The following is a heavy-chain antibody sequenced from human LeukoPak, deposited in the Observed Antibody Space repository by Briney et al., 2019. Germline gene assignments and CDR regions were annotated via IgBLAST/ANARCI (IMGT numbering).Heavy chain of an antibody. J-gene: IGHJ4*02. CDR2: ISDSGSTI. CDR3: ARDRGGDRFDY. Sequence: PGGSLRLSCAASGFTFSNHGMQWVRQAPGKGLEWVSFISDSGSTISYTDSVKGRFTISRDNAKNSLYLQMNSLRGEDTGLYYCARDRGGDRFDYWGQGTLVTVSS. D-gene: IGHD3-10*01. V-gene: IGHV3-48*03. CDR1: GFTFSNHG.